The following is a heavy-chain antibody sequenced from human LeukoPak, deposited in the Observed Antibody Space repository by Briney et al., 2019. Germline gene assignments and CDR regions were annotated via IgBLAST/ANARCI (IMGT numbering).Heavy chain of an antibody. CDR1: GYTFTSYG. CDR3: ARDQAGYSYGYSPLFGY. J-gene: IGHJ4*02. Sequence: ASVKVSCKASGYTFTSYGISWVRQAPGQGLEWMGLISAYNGNTNYAQKLQGRVTMTTDTSTSTAYMELRSLRSDDTAVYYCARDQAGYSYGYSPLFGYWGQGTLVTVSS. V-gene: IGHV1-18*01. D-gene: IGHD5-18*01. CDR2: ISAYNGNT.